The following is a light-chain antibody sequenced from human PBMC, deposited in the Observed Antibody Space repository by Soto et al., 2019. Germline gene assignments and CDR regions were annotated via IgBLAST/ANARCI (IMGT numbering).Light chain of an antibody. CDR3: QQYGFSIT. Sequence: ELVLTQSPGTLSLSPGERATLSCRASQSISSSDLAWYQQKPGEAPRLLIYGASGRDTDIPDRFTGSGSGTDFTLTISRLEPEDFAVYFCQQYGFSITFGGGTRVEI. CDR2: GAS. V-gene: IGKV3-20*01. CDR1: QSISSSD. J-gene: IGKJ4*01.